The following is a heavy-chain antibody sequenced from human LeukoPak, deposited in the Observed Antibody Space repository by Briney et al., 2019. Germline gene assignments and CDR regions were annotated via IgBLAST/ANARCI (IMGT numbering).Heavy chain of an antibody. D-gene: IGHD4-17*01. CDR2: IYYSGST. CDR1: GGSISSYY. J-gene: IGHJ5*02. CDR3: ARVQNYGDYGVWFDP. V-gene: IGHV4-59*01. Sequence: SETLSLTSTVSGGSISSYYWSWIRQPPGKGLEWIGYIYYSGSTNYNPSLKSRVTISVDTSKNQFSLKLSSVTAADTAVYYCARVQNYGDYGVWFDPWGQGTLVTVSS.